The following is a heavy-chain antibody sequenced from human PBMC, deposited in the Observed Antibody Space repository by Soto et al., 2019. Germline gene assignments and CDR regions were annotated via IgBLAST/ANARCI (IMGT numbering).Heavy chain of an antibody. Sequence: QVQLQESGPGLVKPSGTLSLTCAVSGGSISSSNWWSWVRQPPGKGLEWIGEIYHSGSTNYNPSRKRRVTIAVDKAKNQFSLKLSSVTAADTAGYYCARARIVGATDYYYGMDVWGQGTTVTGSS. CDR2: IYHSGST. CDR1: GGSISSSNW. D-gene: IGHD1-26*01. V-gene: IGHV4-4*02. J-gene: IGHJ6*02. CDR3: ARARIVGATDYYYGMDV.